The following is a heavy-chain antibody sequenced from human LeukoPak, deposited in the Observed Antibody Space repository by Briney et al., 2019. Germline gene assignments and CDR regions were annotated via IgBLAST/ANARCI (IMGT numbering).Heavy chain of an antibody. D-gene: IGHD6-19*01. CDR2: IYTSGST. CDR1: GGSISSGSYY. CDR3: ARGIAVAGAYGMDV. V-gene: IGHV4-61*02. J-gene: IGHJ6*02. Sequence: PSETLSLTCTVSGGSISSGSYYWSWIRQPAGKGLEWIGRIYTSGSTNYNPSLKSRVTISVDTSKNQFSLKLSSVTAADTAVYYCARGIAVAGAYGMDVWGQGTKVTVSS.